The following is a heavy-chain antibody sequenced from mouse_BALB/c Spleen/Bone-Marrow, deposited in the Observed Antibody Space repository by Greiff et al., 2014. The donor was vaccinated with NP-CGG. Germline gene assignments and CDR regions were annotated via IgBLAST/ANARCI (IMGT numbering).Heavy chain of an antibody. CDR2: INGGSNTI. Sequence: EVQLVESGGGLVQPGGSRKLSCAASGFTFSSFGMHWIRQAPEKGLEWVAYINGGSNTIYYADTVKGRFTISRDNPKNTLFLQMTSLRSEDTAVYFCARGTTALRYFDVWGAGTTVTVSS. CDR1: GFTFSSFG. CDR3: ARGTTALRYFDV. D-gene: IGHD1-2*01. J-gene: IGHJ1*01. V-gene: IGHV5-17*02.